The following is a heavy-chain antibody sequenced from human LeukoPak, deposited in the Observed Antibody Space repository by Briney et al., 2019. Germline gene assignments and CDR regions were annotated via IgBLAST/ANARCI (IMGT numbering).Heavy chain of an antibody. J-gene: IGHJ4*02. CDR1: GXSISSYY. D-gene: IGHD3-10*01. Sequence: SETLSLTCTVSGXSISSYYGSWIRQPAGKGLEWIGRIYTSGCTNYNPSLKSRVTMSVDTSKNQFSLKLSSVTAADTAVYYCASTPVLLWFGELSYFDYWGQGTLVTVSS. V-gene: IGHV4-4*07. CDR3: ASTPVLLWFGELSYFDY. CDR2: IYTSGCT.